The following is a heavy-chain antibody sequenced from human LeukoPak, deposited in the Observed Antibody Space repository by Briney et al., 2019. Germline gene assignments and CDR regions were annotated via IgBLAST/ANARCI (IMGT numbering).Heavy chain of an antibody. Sequence: GGSLRLSCAASGFTLSSSEMNWVRQAPGKGLEWVSSISSSSDYIYYADSVKGRFTISRDNAKNSLYLQMNSLRAEDTAVYYCARVVLVPAAMYYFDYWGQGTLVTVSS. D-gene: IGHD2-2*01. CDR1: GFTLSSSE. V-gene: IGHV3-21*01. J-gene: IGHJ4*02. CDR2: ISSSSDYI. CDR3: ARVVLVPAAMYYFDY.